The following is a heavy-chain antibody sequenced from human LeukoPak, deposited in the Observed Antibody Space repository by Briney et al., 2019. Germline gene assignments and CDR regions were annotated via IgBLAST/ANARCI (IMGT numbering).Heavy chain of an antibody. CDR1: GGSISSGSYY. Sequence: SETLSLTCTVSGGSISSGSYYLSWIRQPAGKGLEWIGRIYTSGSTNYNPSLKSRVTISVDTSKNQFSLKLSSVTAADTAAYYCARDLYYYDSSGYYLWGFDIWGQGTMVTVSS. CDR2: IYTSGST. V-gene: IGHV4-61*02. CDR3: ARDLYYYDSSGYYLWGFDI. D-gene: IGHD3-22*01. J-gene: IGHJ3*02.